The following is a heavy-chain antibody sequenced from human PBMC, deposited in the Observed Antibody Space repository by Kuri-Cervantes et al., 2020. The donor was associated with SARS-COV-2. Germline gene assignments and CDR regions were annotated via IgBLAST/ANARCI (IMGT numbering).Heavy chain of an antibody. CDR2: ISYDGSNK. Sequence: GGSLRLSCAASGFTFSSNAMHWVRQAPGKGLEWVAVISYDGSNKYYADSVKGRFTISRDNSKSTLSLQMNSLRAEDTAVYYCARDGVADYYYYYMDVWGKGTTVTVSS. D-gene: IGHD2-15*01. J-gene: IGHJ6*03. CDR3: ARDGVADYYYYYMDV. CDR1: GFTFSSNA. V-gene: IGHV3-30*04.